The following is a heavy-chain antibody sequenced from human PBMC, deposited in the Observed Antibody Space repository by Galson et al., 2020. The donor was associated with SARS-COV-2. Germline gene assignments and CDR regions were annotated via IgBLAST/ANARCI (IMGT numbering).Heavy chain of an antibody. CDR3: AHSAPSSLTIFGVVIVKDYFDY. D-gene: IGHD3-3*01. CDR1: GFSLTTSKVG. Sequence: ESGPTLVKPTQTLTLTCTFSGFSLTTSKVGVGWIRQPPGKALEWLALIYWNDDKRYSPSLKSRLTITKDTSKNQVVLTMTNMDPVDTATYFCAHSAPSSLTIFGVVIVKDYFDYWGQGTLVTVSS. J-gene: IGHJ4*02. V-gene: IGHV2-5*01. CDR2: IYWNDDK.